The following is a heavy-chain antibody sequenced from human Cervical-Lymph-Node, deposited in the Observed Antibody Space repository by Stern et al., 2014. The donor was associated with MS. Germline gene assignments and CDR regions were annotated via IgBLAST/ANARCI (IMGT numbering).Heavy chain of an antibody. J-gene: IGHJ4*02. CDR1: GFSFTGYW. CDR3: ARRNGDLAFDY. Sequence: EMQLVESGAEVKKPGESLQISCQGSGFSFTGYWNGWVRQMPGKGLEWMGNIYPEDSDTRHSPSYQGHVTISVDKSISTAYLQWTSLRASDTAMYFCARRNGDLAFDYWGQGTPVTVSS. CDR2: IYPEDSDT. D-gene: IGHD2-21*01. V-gene: IGHV5-51*01.